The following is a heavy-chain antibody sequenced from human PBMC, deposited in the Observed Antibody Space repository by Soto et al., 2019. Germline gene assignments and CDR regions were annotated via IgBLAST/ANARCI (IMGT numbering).Heavy chain of an antibody. D-gene: IGHD6-6*01. CDR3: ARGSEQLGPFDY. Sequence: GGSLRLSCAASGFTFSSYAMSWARQAPGKGLEWVSRIDSDGSSTSYADSVKGRFTISRDNAKNTLYLEMNSLRAEDTAVYYCARGSEQLGPFDYWGQGTLVTVSS. J-gene: IGHJ4*02. CDR1: GFTFSSYA. V-gene: IGHV3-74*01. CDR2: IDSDGSST.